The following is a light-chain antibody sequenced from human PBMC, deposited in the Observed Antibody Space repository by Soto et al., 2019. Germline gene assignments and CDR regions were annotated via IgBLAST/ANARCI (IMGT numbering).Light chain of an antibody. CDR3: QQYNDWLFT. Sequence: EILMTQSPATLSVSPGERATLSCRASQSVSSNLAWYQQKPGQAPRLLIYSASTRVTGIPARFSGSGSGTEFTLTISGLQSEDFAVYFCQQYNDWLFTFGPGTKVDLK. CDR2: SAS. CDR1: QSVSSN. J-gene: IGKJ3*01. V-gene: IGKV3-15*01.